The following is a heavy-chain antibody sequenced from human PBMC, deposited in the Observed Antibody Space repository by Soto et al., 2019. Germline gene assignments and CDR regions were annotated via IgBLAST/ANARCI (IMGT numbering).Heavy chain of an antibody. Sequence: QVQLVESGGGVVQPGRSLRLSCVASGFTFSNYGMHWVRQAPGKGLEWVALIWYDGSNKDYADSVEGRFTISTDNSKNPLYRETTSLGAEDTDVYYCARDVGNYYDNSRPHGHNDYWGKGTLVTVSS. CDR1: GFTFSNYG. D-gene: IGHD3-22*01. CDR3: ARDVGNYYDNSRPHGHNDY. V-gene: IGHV3-33*01. J-gene: IGHJ4*02. CDR2: IWYDGSNK.